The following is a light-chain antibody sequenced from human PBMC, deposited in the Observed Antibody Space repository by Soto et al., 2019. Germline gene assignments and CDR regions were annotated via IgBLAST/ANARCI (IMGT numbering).Light chain of an antibody. J-gene: IGKJ2*01. Sequence: DLPMTQSPSSLSASVGDRVTITCQASQDISNYLNWYQRKPGKAPKLLIYDASNLETGVPSRFSGSGSGTDFTFTISSLQPEDIATYYCQQYDNLPYTFGQGTKLEIK. CDR2: DAS. CDR1: QDISNY. V-gene: IGKV1-33*01. CDR3: QQYDNLPYT.